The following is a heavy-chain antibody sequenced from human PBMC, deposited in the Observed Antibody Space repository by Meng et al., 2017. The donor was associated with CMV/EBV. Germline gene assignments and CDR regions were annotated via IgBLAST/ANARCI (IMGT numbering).Heavy chain of an antibody. J-gene: IGHJ4*02. CDR2: INHSGST. CDR3: ARVWDSGWDY. V-gene: IGHV4-34*01. D-gene: IGHD3-22*01. CDR1: GGSFSGDY. Sequence: QVPLQQWGARLLKPSGALSLTGAVYGGSFSGDYWSWIRQPAGKGLEWIGEINHSGSTNYNPSLKSRVTISVDTSKNQFSLKLSSVTAADTAVYYCARVWDSGWDYWGQGTLVTVSS.